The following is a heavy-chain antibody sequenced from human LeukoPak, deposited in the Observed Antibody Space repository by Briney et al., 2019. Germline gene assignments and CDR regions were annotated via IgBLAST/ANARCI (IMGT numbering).Heavy chain of an antibody. CDR1: GGSFSGYY. Sequence: PSETLSPTCAVYGGSFSGYYWSWIRQPPGKVLEWIGEINHSGSTNYNPSLKSRVTISVDTSKNQFSLKLSSVTAADTAVYYCARVGDQYSSSPLNYFDYWGQGTLVTVSS. CDR2: INHSGST. J-gene: IGHJ4*02. CDR3: ARVGDQYSSSPLNYFDY. V-gene: IGHV4-34*01. D-gene: IGHD6-13*01.